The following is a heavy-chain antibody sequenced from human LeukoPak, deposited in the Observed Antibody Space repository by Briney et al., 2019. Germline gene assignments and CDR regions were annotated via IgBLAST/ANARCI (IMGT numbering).Heavy chain of an antibody. V-gene: IGHV3-66*01. CDR2: IDSTGST. CDR1: GILVSSNY. D-gene: IGHD5-18*01. J-gene: IGHJ3*02. Sequence: PGGPLRLSCVASGILVSSNYMSWVRQAPGKGLEWVSFIDSTGSTYYADSVKGRFTISRDNSRNTLYLQMNSLRVEDTAVYYCARRERLGYSYGRGTLDIWGQGTMVTVSS. CDR3: ARRERLGYSYGRGTLDI.